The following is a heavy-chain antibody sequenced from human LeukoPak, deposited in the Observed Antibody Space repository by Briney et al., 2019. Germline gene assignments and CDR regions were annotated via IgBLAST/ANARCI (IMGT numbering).Heavy chain of an antibody. J-gene: IGHJ4*02. CDR1: GESFSGHY. D-gene: IGHD3-10*01. V-gene: IGHV4-34*01. CDR3: ARPRYGSGSLDS. CDR2: INHSGST. Sequence: SETLSLTCAVYGESFSGHYWTWIRQPPGRGLAWIGEINHSGSTTSNPSLNNRLTISVDTSKNQFSLKLTSVTAADTAVYYCARPRYGSGSLDSWGQGTLVTVSS.